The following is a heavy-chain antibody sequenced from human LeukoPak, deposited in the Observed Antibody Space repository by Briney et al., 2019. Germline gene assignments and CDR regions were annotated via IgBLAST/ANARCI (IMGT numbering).Heavy chain of an antibody. CDR1: GYSFTSYW. J-gene: IGHJ4*02. Sequence: GESLKISCKGSGYSFTSYWIGWVRQMPGKGLEWMGIIYPRDSDTRYSPSFQGQVTISADKSISTAYLQWSSLKASDTAMYYCARPPSGYSGYDSYFDYWGQGTLVTVSS. CDR3: ARPPSGYSGYDSYFDY. D-gene: IGHD5-12*01. V-gene: IGHV5-51*01. CDR2: IYPRDSDT.